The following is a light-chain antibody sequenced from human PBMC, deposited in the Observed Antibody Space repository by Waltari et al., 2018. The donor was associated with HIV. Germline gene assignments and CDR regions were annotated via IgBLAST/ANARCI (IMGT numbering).Light chain of an antibody. V-gene: IGLV6-57*01. CDR2: ENK. CDR3: QSYDSNKLWV. CDR1: NGTLAHNY. Sequence: FLLTQPHSVSESPGQTITISCTRTNGTLAHNYVRWDQQRPGRSPTTVIYENKQRPSGVSHRFSGSIDSSSTSASLSISGLKTEAEADYYCQSYDSNKLWVFGGGTKLTVL. J-gene: IGLJ3*02.